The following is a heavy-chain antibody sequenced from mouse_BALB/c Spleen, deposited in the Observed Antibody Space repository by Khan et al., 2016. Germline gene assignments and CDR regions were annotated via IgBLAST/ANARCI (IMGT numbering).Heavy chain of an antibody. Sequence: QIQLVQSGPELKKPGETVKISCKASGYTFTNYGMNWVKQAPGKGLKWMGWINTNTGEPTYAEEFKGRFAFSLETSASTAYLQINHLKYEDTATYVCAEDYYDSNWLAYWGQGTLVTVSA. J-gene: IGHJ3*01. D-gene: IGHD1-1*01. CDR1: GYTFTNYG. CDR2: INTNTGEP. CDR3: AEDYYDSNWLAY. V-gene: IGHV9-3*02.